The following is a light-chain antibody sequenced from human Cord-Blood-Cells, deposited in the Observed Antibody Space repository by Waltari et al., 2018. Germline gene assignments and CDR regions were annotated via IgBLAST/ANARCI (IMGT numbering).Light chain of an antibody. CDR1: QSSSSY. Sequence: DIQMTQSPSSLTASVGDTGTITCPASQSSSSYLDWYQQKPGKAPKLLIYAASSLHIGIPDRFSGSGSGTDFTLTISSLQPEDFATYYCQQNYSTPCSFGQGTKLEIK. CDR3: QQNYSTPCS. CDR2: AAS. J-gene: IGKJ2*04. V-gene: IGKV1-39*01.